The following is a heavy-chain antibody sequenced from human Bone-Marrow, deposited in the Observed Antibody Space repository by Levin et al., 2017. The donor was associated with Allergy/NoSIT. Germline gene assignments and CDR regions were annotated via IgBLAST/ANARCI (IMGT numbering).Heavy chain of an antibody. CDR2: ISYDGSNK. V-gene: IGHV3-30*18. CDR3: AKPEMATTRLIY. J-gene: IGHJ4*02. Sequence: PGESLKISCAASGFTFSSYGMHWVRQAPGKGLEWVAVISYDGSNKYYADSVKGRFTISRDNSKNTLYLQMNSLRAEDTAVYYCAKPEMATTRLIYWGQGTLVTVSS. CDR1: GFTFSSYG. D-gene: IGHD5-24*01.